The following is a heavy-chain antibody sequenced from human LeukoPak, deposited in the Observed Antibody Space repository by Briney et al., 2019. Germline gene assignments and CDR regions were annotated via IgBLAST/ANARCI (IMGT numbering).Heavy chain of an antibody. Sequence: SETLSLTCTVSGGSISSGSYSWGWIRQPPGKGLEWIGTTYYSGTTYYNPSLRSRLTISVDTSKNQFSLKLSSVTAADTAVYYCARQYSSVWQSFDWWGQGSLVTVSS. D-gene: IGHD6-19*01. CDR1: GGSISSGSYS. CDR2: TYYSGTT. CDR3: ARQYSSVWQSFDW. J-gene: IGHJ4*02. V-gene: IGHV4-39*01.